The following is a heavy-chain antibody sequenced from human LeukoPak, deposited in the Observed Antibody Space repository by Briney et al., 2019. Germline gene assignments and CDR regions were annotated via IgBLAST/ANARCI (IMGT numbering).Heavy chain of an antibody. CDR3: AREDGPTVVYYYYYYYMDV. V-gene: IGHV1-69*05. CDR1: GGTFSSYA. CDR2: IIPIFGTA. Sequence: SVKVSCKASGGTFSSYAISWVRQAPGLGLEWMGRIIPIFGTANYAQKFQGRVTITTDESTSTAYMELSSLRSEDTAVYYCAREDGPTVVYYYYYYYMDVWGKGTTVTVSS. D-gene: IGHD4-11*01. J-gene: IGHJ6*03.